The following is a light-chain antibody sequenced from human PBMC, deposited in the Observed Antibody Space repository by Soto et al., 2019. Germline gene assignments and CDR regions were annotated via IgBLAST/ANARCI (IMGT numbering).Light chain of an antibody. V-gene: IGLV2-8*01. J-gene: IGLJ2*01. CDR1: SSDVGGYNY. Sequence: QSALTQPPSASGSPGQSVTISCTGTSSDVGGYNYVSWYQQHPGKAPKLMIYEVSKRPSGVPDRFSGSKSGNTASLTVSGLQAEDEADYYCSSSAGSKTLFGGGTKLTVL. CDR3: SSSAGSKTL. CDR2: EVS.